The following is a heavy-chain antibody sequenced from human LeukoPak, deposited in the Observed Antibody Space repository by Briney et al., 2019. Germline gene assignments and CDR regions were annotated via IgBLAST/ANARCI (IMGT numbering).Heavy chain of an antibody. CDR3: ARDPRWLAPDCTSTSCYENYFNP. J-gene: IGHJ5*02. CDR1: GYSISSGYQ. D-gene: IGHD2-2*01. V-gene: IGHV4-38-2*02. Sequence: SETLSLTCGVSGYSISSGYQWAWIRQSPGKGLEWIGSIYHSGSAHYNPSLKSRVTISVETSKNQFSLNMYSVTAADTAVYYCARDPRWLAPDCTSTSCYENYFNPWGQGTLVTVSS. CDR2: IYHSGSA.